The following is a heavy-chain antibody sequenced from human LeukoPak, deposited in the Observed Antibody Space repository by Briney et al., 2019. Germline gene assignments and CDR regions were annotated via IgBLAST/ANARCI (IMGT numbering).Heavy chain of an antibody. J-gene: IGHJ4*02. CDR3: ARARGPRTELDY. V-gene: IGHV1-3*01. CDR1: GYTFTSYA. D-gene: IGHD1-14*01. CDR2: INAGNGNT. Sequence: ASVKVSCKASGYTFTSYAMHWVRQAPGQRLEWMGWINAGNGNTKYSQKFQGRVTITRDTSVSTAYMELSSLRSEDTAVYYCARARGPRTELDYWGQGTLVTVSS.